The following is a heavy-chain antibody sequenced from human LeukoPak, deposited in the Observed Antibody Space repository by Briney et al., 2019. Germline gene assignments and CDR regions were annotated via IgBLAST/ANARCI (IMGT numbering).Heavy chain of an antibody. CDR3: AGSSTSNDY. CDR2: IYHSGST. Sequence: SETLSLTCAVSGYSISSGYYWGWIRQPPGKGLEWIGSIYHSGSTYYNPSLKSRVTISVDTSKNQFSLKLSSVTAADTAVYYCAGSSTSNDYWGQGTLVTVSS. J-gene: IGHJ4*02. CDR1: GYSISSGYY. V-gene: IGHV4-38-2*01. D-gene: IGHD2-2*01.